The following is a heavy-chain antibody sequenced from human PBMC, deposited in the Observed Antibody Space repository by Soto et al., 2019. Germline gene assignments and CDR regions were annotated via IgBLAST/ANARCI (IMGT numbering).Heavy chain of an antibody. CDR2: INPSGGST. CDR3: ASSLMIVPFPLYFQH. Sequence: ASVKVSCKASGYSFTSYYMHWVRQAPGQGLEWMGIINPSGGSTSYAQKFQGRVTMTRDTSTSTVYMELSSLRSEDTAVYYCASSLMIVPFPLYFQHWGQGTLVTVS. V-gene: IGHV1-46*01. J-gene: IGHJ1*01. CDR1: GYSFTSYY. D-gene: IGHD3-22*01.